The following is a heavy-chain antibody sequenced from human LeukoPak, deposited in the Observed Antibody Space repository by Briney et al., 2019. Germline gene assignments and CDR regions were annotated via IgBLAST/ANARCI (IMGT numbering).Heavy chain of an antibody. CDR1: GYTFTSYG. D-gene: IGHD6-13*01. CDR3: ARVPPVGQQLVTDY. J-gene: IGHJ4*02. Sequence: GASVKVFCKASGYTFTSYGISRVRQAPGQGLEWMGWISAYNGNTNYAQKLQGRVTMTTDTSTSTAYMELRSLRSDDTAVYYCARVPPVGQQLVTDYWGQGTLVTVSS. CDR2: ISAYNGNT. V-gene: IGHV1-18*01.